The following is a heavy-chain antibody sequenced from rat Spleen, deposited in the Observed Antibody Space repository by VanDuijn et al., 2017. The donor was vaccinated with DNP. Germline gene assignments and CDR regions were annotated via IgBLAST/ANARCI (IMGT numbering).Heavy chain of an antibody. Sequence: EVQLVESGGDLVQPGRSLKLSCVASGFTFNNYWMTWIRQVPEKGLEWVASITSSGGSTYYPDSVKGRFTISRDNAKNTLYLQMNSLRSEDTATYYCARGDTTGMAFDYWGQGVMVTVSS. V-gene: IGHV5-31*01. CDR1: GFTFNNYW. CDR2: ITSSGGST. J-gene: IGHJ2*01. D-gene: IGHD1-7*01. CDR3: ARGDTTGMAFDY.